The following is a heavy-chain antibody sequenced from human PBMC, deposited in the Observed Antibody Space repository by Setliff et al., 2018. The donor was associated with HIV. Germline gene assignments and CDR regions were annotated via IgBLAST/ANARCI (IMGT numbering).Heavy chain of an antibody. D-gene: IGHD5-18*01. CDR2: INTGTGNT. CDR3: ARSLREYSYGSPDY. J-gene: IGHJ4*02. V-gene: IGHV1-3*04. Sequence: ASVKVSCKASGYRFTGFAIHWVRQAPGQRFEWMGWINTGTGNTKYSQKFQDRVTISRDIHANTAYMELSSLRSEDTAIYYCARSLREYSYGSPDYWGPGTLVTVSS. CDR1: GYRFTGFA.